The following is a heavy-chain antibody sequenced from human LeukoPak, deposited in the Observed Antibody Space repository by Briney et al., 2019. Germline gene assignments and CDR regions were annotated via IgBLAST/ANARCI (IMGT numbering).Heavy chain of an antibody. V-gene: IGHV4-34*01. CDR2: INHSGST. Sequence: SETLSLTCAVYGGSFSGYYWSWIRQPPGKGLEWIGEINHSGSTNYNPSLKSRVTISVDTSKNQFPLKLSSVTAADTAVYYCARAPTVTTDNYYYGMDVWGQGTTVTVSS. CDR3: ARAPTVTTDNYYYGMDV. CDR1: GGSFSGYY. D-gene: IGHD4-11*01. J-gene: IGHJ6*02.